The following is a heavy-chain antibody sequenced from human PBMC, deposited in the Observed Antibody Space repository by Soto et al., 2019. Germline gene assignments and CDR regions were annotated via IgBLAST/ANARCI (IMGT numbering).Heavy chain of an antibody. V-gene: IGHV1-18*01. Sequence: QVQLVQSGAEVKKPGASVKVSCKASGYTFTNYGISWVRQAPGQGLEWMGWISAYNGNTNYAHKLQGRVTMTTDTSTSTAYMELRSLISEYTAVYYCTRFYVILSGLIIGGDYWGQGTLVTVSS. CDR2: ISAYNGNT. D-gene: IGHD3-9*01. J-gene: IGHJ4*02. CDR1: GYTFTNYG. CDR3: TRFYVILSGLIIGGDY.